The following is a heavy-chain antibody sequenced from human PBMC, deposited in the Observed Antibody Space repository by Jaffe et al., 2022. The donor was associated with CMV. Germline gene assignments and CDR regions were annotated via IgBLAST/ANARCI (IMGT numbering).Heavy chain of an antibody. J-gene: IGHJ5*02. CDR2: INQDGSEK. CDR3: AGGRGGGGTSGNWFDP. V-gene: IGHV3-7*01. D-gene: IGHD1-26*01. Sequence: EVQLVESGGGLVQPGGSLRLSCAASGYVFTTYWMSWVRQAPGKGLEWVANINQDGSEKYYLDSVKGRFTISRDNAKTSLFLQMSSLRAEDTAVYYCAGGRGGGGTSGNWFDPWGQGTLVTVSS. CDR1: GYVFTTYW.